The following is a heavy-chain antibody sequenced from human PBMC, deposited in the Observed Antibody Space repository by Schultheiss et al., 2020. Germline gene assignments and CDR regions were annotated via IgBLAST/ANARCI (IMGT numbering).Heavy chain of an antibody. CDR1: GGSISSGSYY. J-gene: IGHJ4*02. CDR3: ASLGAEDGY. CDR2: IYTSGST. V-gene: IGHV4-61*02. Sequence: SETLSLTCAVSGGSISSGSYYWSLIRQPAGKGLEWIGRIYTSGSTNYNPSLKSRVTISVDTSKNQFSLKLSSVTAADTAVYYCASLGAEDGYWGQGTLVTVSS. D-gene: IGHD3-16*01.